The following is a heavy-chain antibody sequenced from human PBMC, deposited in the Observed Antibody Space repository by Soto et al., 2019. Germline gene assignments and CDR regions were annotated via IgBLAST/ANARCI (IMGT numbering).Heavy chain of an antibody. CDR1: GGSFSGYY. CDR3: ARDRYDFWSGYYLDLYYYYGMDV. Sequence: PSETLSLTCAVYGGSFSGYYWSWIRQPPGKGLEWIGEINHSGSTNYNPSLKSRVTISVDTSKNQFSLKLSSVTAADTAVYYCARDRYDFWSGYYLDLYYYYGMDVWGQGTTVTVSS. V-gene: IGHV4-34*01. D-gene: IGHD3-3*01. J-gene: IGHJ6*02. CDR2: INHSGST.